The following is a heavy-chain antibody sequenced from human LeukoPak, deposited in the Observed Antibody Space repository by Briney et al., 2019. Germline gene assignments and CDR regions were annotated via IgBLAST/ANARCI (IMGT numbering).Heavy chain of an antibody. CDR1: GFTFSSYS. CDR2: ISSSSYI. D-gene: IGHD5-18*01. V-gene: IGHV3-21*01. CDR3: ARGGGYSYGPTPAGMDV. Sequence: PGGSLRLSCAASGFTFSSYSMNWVRQAPGKGLEWVSSISSSSYIYYADSVKGRFTISRDNAKNSLYLQMNSLRAEDTAVYYCARGGGYSYGPTPAGMDVWGQGTTVTVSS. J-gene: IGHJ6*02.